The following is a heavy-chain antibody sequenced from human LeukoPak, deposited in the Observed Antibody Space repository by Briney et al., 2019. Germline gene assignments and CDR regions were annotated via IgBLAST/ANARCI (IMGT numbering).Heavy chain of an antibody. CDR2: IKRDGSEK. CDR1: GFTFTSYA. Sequence: GGSLRLSCAASGFTFTSYAMSWVRQAPGKGLEWVANIKRDGSEKYYVDSLKDRFTISRDNAKNSLYLQMNSLRAEDTAVYYCARDQGHYYGSGSYYYFDYWGQGTLVTVSS. V-gene: IGHV3-7*01. CDR3: ARDQGHYYGSGSYYYFDY. D-gene: IGHD3-10*01. J-gene: IGHJ4*02.